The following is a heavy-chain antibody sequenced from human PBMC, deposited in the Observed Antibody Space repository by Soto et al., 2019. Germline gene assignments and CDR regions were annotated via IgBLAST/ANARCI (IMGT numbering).Heavy chain of an antibody. V-gene: IGHV1-46*01. D-gene: IGHD1-1*01. J-gene: IGHJ4*02. CDR1: GNTFTRSF. Sequence: QVQLVQSGAEVKKPGASVTVSCKASGNTFTRSFMHWVRQAPGQRPEWLGLINPSGGGPNYAQKCQGRITLTRDTSTSTLFMELRSLTSEDTAIYYCARDRIGTTGTLDYWGQGTLVTVSS. CDR2: INPSGGGP. CDR3: ARDRIGTTGTLDY.